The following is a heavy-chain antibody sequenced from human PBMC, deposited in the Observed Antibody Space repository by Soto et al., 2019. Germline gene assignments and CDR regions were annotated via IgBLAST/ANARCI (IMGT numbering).Heavy chain of an antibody. CDR3: AKGGGSSWSYYYYGMDV. Sequence: EVQLLESGGGLVQPGGSLRLSCAASGFTFSSYAMSWVRQAPGKGLEWVSAISGSGGSTYYADSVKGRFTISRDNSKNTLYLQMNSLRAEATAVYYCAKGGGSSWSYYYYGMDVWGQGTTVTVSS. D-gene: IGHD6-13*01. CDR2: ISGSGGST. CDR1: GFTFSSYA. V-gene: IGHV3-23*01. J-gene: IGHJ6*02.